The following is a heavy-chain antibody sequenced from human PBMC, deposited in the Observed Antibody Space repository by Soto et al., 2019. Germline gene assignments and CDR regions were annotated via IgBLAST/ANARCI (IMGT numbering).Heavy chain of an antibody. CDR1: GFTFSHYD. Sequence: EVQLLESGGDLVQPGGSLRLSCAASGFTFSHYDMSWVRQAPGTGLEWVSSVSSSGSSTDSADSLKCRFTISRDNSKNTLYLQMSSLGAADTAVYHCARRDCGSGRNCEFGAPAFAYWGQGNLVTVTS. V-gene: IGHV3-23*01. CDR2: VSSSGSST. D-gene: IGHD2-21*01. J-gene: IGHJ4*02. CDR3: ARRDCGSGRNCEFGAPAFAY.